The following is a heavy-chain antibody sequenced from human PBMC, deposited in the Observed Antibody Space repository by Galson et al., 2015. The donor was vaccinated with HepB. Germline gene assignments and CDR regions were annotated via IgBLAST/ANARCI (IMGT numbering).Heavy chain of an antibody. CDR1: GFTFNTYA. CDR2: ISYDGSNK. V-gene: IGHV3-30-3*01. J-gene: IGHJ4*02. CDR3: ARDLPYFDD. Sequence: SLRLSCAASGFTFNTYAMHWVRQAPGKGLEWVAVISYDGSNKYCADSVKGRFTISRDNSKDTLFLQMNSQRAEDTAVYYCARDLPYFDDWGQGTLVTVSS.